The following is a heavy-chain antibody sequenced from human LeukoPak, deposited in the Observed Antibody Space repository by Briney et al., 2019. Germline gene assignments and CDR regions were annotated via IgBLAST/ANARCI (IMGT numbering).Heavy chain of an antibody. CDR2: ISDTGGRT. Sequence: GGSLRLSCAASGFTFSGYAVSWVRQAPGRGLECVSTISDTGGRTYYADSVKGRFTISRDNSKNTLYLQMNSLRAEDTAIYYCAKGTMYYDILDYWGQGTLVTVSS. CDR3: AKGTMYYDILDY. D-gene: IGHD3-9*01. V-gene: IGHV3-23*01. J-gene: IGHJ4*02. CDR1: GFTFSGYA.